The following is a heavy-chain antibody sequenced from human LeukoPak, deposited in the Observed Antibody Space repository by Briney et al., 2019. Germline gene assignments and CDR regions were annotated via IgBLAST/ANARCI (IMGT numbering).Heavy chain of an antibody. CDR3: ARDKVDTAMADYYYYGMDV. V-gene: IGHV4-30-4*01. J-gene: IGHJ6*02. Sequence: PSETLSLTCTVSGGSISSGDYYWSWIRQPPGKGLEWIGYIYYSGSTYCNPSLKSRVTISVDTSKNQFSLKLSSVTAADTAVYYCARDKVDTAMADYYYYGMDVWGQGTTVTVSS. CDR2: IYYSGST. CDR1: GGSISSGDYY. D-gene: IGHD5-18*01.